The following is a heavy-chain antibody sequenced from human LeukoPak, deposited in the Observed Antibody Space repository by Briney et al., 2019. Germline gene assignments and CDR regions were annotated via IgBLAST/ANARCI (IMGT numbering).Heavy chain of an antibody. Sequence: GALRLSCVGSEFNVSPLYMSWVRQAPGRGLEWVSVIYGGGTTNYADSVKGRFTISRDTFENTVHLEMSDLRVEDTAVYYCARTGWGAYGMDVWGPGTTVTVSS. J-gene: IGHJ6*02. CDR2: IYGGGTT. CDR3: ARTGWGAYGMDV. V-gene: IGHV3-53*01. CDR1: EFNVSPLY. D-gene: IGHD1-26*01.